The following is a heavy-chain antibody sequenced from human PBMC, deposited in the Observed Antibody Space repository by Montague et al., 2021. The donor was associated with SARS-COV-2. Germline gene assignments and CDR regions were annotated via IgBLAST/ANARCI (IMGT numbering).Heavy chain of an antibody. CDR2: VFYSGST. Sequence: SETLSLTCTVSGGSINSNYWSWIRQPPGKGLEWIGNVFYSGSTNYNPSLKSRVTISVDTSKNQFSLKVSSVTAADTAVYFCARDNDGDCVMDVWGQGTTVSVSS. V-gene: IGHV4-59*01. CDR3: ARDNDGDCVMDV. D-gene: IGHD2-21*02. CDR1: GGSINSNY. J-gene: IGHJ6*02.